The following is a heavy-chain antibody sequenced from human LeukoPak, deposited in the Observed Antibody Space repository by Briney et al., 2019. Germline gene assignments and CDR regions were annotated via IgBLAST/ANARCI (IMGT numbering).Heavy chain of an antibody. J-gene: IGHJ4*02. Sequence: GGSLRLSCAASGFTFSGSAMHWVRQASGKGLEWVGRIRSKPNNYATAYAASVKGRFTISRDDSKNTAYLQMNSLKTEDTAAYYCTTLTVTTVGFDYWGQGTLVTVSS. CDR3: TTLTVTTVGFDY. CDR2: IRSKPNNYAT. D-gene: IGHD4-17*01. CDR1: GFTFSGSA. V-gene: IGHV3-73*01.